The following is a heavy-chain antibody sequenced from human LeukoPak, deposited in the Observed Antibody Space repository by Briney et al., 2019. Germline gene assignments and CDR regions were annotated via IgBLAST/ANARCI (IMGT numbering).Heavy chain of an antibody. CDR2: INDNGDGT. V-gene: IGHV3-23*01. CDR3: AKDQVYGSGSYSKYYFDS. J-gene: IGHJ4*02. Sequence: GGSLRLSCAASGFTFSSCAMSWVRQAPGKGLKWVSTINDNGDGTHYADSVKGRFTISRDNSKNTLYLQMSSLRAEDTALYYCAKDQVYGSGSYSKYYFDSWGQGTLVTVSS. CDR1: GFTFSSCA. D-gene: IGHD3-10*01.